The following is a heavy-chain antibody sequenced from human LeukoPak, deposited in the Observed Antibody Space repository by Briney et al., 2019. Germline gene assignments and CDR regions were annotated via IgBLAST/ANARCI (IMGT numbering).Heavy chain of an antibody. J-gene: IGHJ3*02. V-gene: IGHV4-59*01. D-gene: IGHD5-12*01. CDR3: ARDRRGGYSGYDQPHDAFDI. CDR2: IYYSGST. CDR1: GGSISSYY. Sequence: SETLSLTCTVSGGSISSYYWSWIRQPPGKGLEWIGYIYYSGSTNYNPSLKSRVTISVDTSKNQFSLKLSSVTAADTAVYYCARDRRGGYSGYDQPHDAFDIWGQGTMVTVSS.